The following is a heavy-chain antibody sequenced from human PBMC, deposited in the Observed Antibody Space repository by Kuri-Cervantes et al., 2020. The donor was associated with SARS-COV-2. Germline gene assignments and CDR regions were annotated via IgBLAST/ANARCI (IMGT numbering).Heavy chain of an antibody. J-gene: IGHJ4*02. Sequence: GESLKISCAASGFTFSSYGMHWVRQAPGKGLEWVAVIWYDGSNKYYADSVKGRFTISRDNSKNTLYLQMNSLRAEDTAVYYCARVRGGWLRGYFDYWGQGTLVTVSS. V-gene: IGHV3-33*01. CDR3: ARVRGGWLRGYFDY. D-gene: IGHD3-22*01. CDR1: GFTFSSYG. CDR2: IWYDGSNK.